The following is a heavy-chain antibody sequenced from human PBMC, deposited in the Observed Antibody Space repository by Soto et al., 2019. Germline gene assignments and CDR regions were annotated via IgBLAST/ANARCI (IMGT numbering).Heavy chain of an antibody. CDR1: GGSISSSTYY. Sequence: QLQLQESGPGLVKPSETLSLTCTVSGGSISSSTYYWAWIRQPPGKGLDWTGTIYYNGRTYYNPFLVSRVTIAIDTSKNHFSLRLGSVTAADTAVYYCARYYDTSDRPYFHHWGQGTLVTVSS. J-gene: IGHJ1*01. CDR2: IYYNGRT. CDR3: ARYYDTSDRPYFHH. D-gene: IGHD3-22*01. V-gene: IGHV4-39*02.